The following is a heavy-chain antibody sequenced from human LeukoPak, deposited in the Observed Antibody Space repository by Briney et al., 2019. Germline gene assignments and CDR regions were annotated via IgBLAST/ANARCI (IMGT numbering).Heavy chain of an antibody. Sequence: ASVKVSCKASGYTFTSYGISWVRQAPGQGLEWMGWISAYNGNTNYAQKLQGRVTMTTGTSTSTAYMELRSLRSDDTAVYYCARDSNTRSSGIFGYWGQGTLVTVSS. V-gene: IGHV1-18*01. CDR2: ISAYNGNT. CDR3: ARDSNTRSSGIFGY. CDR1: GYTFTSYG. D-gene: IGHD3-10*01. J-gene: IGHJ4*02.